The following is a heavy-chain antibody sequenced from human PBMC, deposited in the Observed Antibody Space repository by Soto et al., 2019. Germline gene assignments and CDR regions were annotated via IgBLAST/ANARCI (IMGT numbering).Heavy chain of an antibody. V-gene: IGHV4-59*01. J-gene: IGHJ6*03. Sequence: SETLSLTCTVSGGSIRSYYWSWIRQPPGKGLECIGYIYYSGSTNYNPSLKSRVTISLDTSKNHFSLKLSSVTPADTAVYYCARLGGYYYMDVWGKGTTVTVSS. CDR1: GGSIRSYY. CDR2: IYYSGST. CDR3: ARLGGYYYMDV. D-gene: IGHD3-10*01.